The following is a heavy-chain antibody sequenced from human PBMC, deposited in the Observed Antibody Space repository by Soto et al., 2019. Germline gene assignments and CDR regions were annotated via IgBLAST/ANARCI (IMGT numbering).Heavy chain of an antibody. Sequence: PSETLSLTCTVSGGSISSGGYYWSWIRQHPGKGLEWIGYIYYSGSTYYNPSLKSRVTISVDTSKNQFSLKLSSVTAADTAVYYCARGPRVWEFSSSWYFDYWGQGTLVTVSS. V-gene: IGHV4-31*03. CDR1: GGSISSGGYY. CDR3: ARGPRVWEFSSSWYFDY. CDR2: IYYSGST. D-gene: IGHD6-13*01. J-gene: IGHJ4*02.